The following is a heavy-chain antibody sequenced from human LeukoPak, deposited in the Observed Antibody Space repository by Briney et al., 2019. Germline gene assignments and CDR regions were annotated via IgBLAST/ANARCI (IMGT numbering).Heavy chain of an antibody. CDR1: GGSISSGSYY. V-gene: IGHV4-31*03. D-gene: IGHD3-22*01. CDR3: ARTDSSGYYGDY. J-gene: IGHJ4*02. Sequence: PSQTLSLTCTVSGGSISSGSYYWSWIRQHPGRGLEWIGYIYYSGSTYYNPSLKSRVTMSVDTSKNQFSLRLTSVTAADTAVYYCARTDSSGYYGDYWGQGTLVTVSS. CDR2: IYYSGST.